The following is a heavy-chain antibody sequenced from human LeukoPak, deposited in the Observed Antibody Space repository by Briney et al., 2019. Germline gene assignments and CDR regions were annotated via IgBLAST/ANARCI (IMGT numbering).Heavy chain of an antibody. D-gene: IGHD6-19*01. CDR2: INHSGST. CDR1: GGSFSGYY. V-gene: IGHV4-34*01. J-gene: IGHJ4*02. CDR3: ARMYGGYSSGFDY. Sequence: SETLSLTCAVYGGSFSGYYWSWIRQPPGKGLEWIGEINHSGSTNYNPSLKSRVTISVDTSKTQFSLKLSSVTAADTAVYYCARMYGGYSSGFDYWGQGTLVTVSS.